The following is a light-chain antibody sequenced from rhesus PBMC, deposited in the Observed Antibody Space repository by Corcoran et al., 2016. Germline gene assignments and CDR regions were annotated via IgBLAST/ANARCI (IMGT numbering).Light chain of an antibody. V-gene: IGLV3-44*01. CDR2: SDS. CDR3: QVWDISSDHDV. J-gene: IGLJ6*01. CDR1: NIGSEA. Sequence: SYDLTQPPSVSVSPGQTARITCGGDNIGSEAVHWYQQKPPQAPLLVIYSDSERPSGIPERFSGSKSGNTATLTISGVEAGDEADYYCQVWDISSDHDVFGSGTKLTVL.